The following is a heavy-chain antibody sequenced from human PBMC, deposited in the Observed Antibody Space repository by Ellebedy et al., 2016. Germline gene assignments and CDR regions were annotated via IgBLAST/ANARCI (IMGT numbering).Heavy chain of an antibody. CDR3: ARPDSEDNYMDV. CDR1: GFTFSDYF. Sequence: GESLKISCEASGFTFSDYFMHWVRQAPGKGLEWVAVIWNDGSNKDYAASVKGRFTISRDDSKNTLYLQMNSLRGEDTAVYYCARPDSEDNYMDVWGKGTAVTVSS. CDR2: IWNDGSNK. J-gene: IGHJ6*03. V-gene: IGHV3-33*01.